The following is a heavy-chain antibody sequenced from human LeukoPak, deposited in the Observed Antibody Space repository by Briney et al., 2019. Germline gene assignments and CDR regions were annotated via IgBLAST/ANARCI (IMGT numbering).Heavy chain of an antibody. J-gene: IGHJ4*02. CDR2: IDPNSGGT. CDR1: GYTFTGYY. Sequence: RASVKVSCKASGYTFTGYYMHWVRQAPGQGLEWMGWIDPNSGGTNYAQKFQGRVTMTRDTSISTAYMELSRLRSEDTAVYYCAGLDAGDYVSVDDYFDYWGQGTLVTVSS. D-gene: IGHD4-17*01. CDR3: AGLDAGDYVSVDDYFDY. V-gene: IGHV1-2*02.